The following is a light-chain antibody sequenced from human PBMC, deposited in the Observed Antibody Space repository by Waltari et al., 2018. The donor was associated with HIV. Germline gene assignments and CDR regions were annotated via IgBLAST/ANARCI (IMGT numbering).Light chain of an antibody. Sequence: DLVMTQSPLSLPVTPGEPASLSCRSSQSLVHRKGHNLYHYLDWYLQKPGQSPQLLIYLGSNRASGVPDRFSGSGSGTDFTLKISRVEAEDVGVYYCMQALQTPRTFGQGTKLEMK. CDR2: LGS. CDR1: QSLVHRKGHNLYHY. J-gene: IGKJ2*02. V-gene: IGKV2-28*01. CDR3: MQALQTPRT.